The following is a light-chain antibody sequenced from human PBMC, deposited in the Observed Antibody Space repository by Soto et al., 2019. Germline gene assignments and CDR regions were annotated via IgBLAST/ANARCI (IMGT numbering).Light chain of an antibody. CDR1: SSDVGGYNY. J-gene: IGLJ1*01. V-gene: IGLV2-14*01. CDR2: DVS. CDR3: CSYTSSSTPWV. Sequence: QSALTQPASVSGSPGQSITISCTGTSSDVGGYNYVSWYQQHPGKAPKLMIYDVSNRPSGVSNRFSGSKSGNTASLTISGLQAEDEADDYCCSYTSSSTPWVFGTGTKVTVL.